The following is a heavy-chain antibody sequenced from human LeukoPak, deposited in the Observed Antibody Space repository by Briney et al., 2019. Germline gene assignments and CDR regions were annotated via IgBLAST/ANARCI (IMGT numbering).Heavy chain of an antibody. CDR3: ARGGRATVITY. CDR1: GASVSSYY. V-gene: IGHV4-59*02. Sequence: SETLSLTCTVSGASVSSYYWSWIRQPPGKGLEWIGYIYYSGSTKYNPSLKSRVTISVDTSKNQFSLKLSSVTAADTAVYYCARGGRATVITYWGQGTLVTVSS. D-gene: IGHD4-11*01. CDR2: IYYSGST. J-gene: IGHJ4*02.